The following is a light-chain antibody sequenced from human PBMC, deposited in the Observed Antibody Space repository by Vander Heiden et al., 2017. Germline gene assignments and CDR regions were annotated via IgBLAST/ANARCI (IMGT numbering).Light chain of an antibody. CDR1: NTDVGGYNY. J-gene: IGLJ1*01. CDR3: SSYGGRNNYV. V-gene: IGLV2-8*01. Sequence: QSALTQPPSASGSPGQSVTISCTGTNTDVGGYNYVSWYQQSPGKAPKLIIYEVTKRPSGVPERFSASKSGNTASLTVSGLQAEDEADYYCSSYGGRNNYVFGSGTKITVL. CDR2: EVT.